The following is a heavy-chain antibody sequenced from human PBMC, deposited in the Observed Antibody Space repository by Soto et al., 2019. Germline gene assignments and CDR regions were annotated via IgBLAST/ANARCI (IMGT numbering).Heavy chain of an antibody. CDR1: GFTFSTYW. J-gene: IGHJ6*02. CDR2: INSDGSSR. Sequence: GGSLRLSGGASGFTFSTYWMHWVRQAPGKGLVWVSRINSDGSSRNYADLVKGRLTISRDNAKNTLYLQMNSLRAEDTAVYYCTRSRPEYYDIDVWGQGTTVTVSS. CDR3: TRSRPEYYDIDV. V-gene: IGHV3-74*01.